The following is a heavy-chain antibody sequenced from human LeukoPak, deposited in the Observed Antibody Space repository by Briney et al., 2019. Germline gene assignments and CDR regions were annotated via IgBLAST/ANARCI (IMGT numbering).Heavy chain of an antibody. V-gene: IGHV3-66*01. CDR1: GFTVSSNY. D-gene: IGHD3-10*01. CDR2: IYSGGST. Sequence: GGSLRLSCAASGFTVSSNYMSWVRQAPGKGLEWVSVIYSGGSTYYADSVKGRFTISRDNSKNTLGLQMNSLRAEDTAVYYCARESREYGSGSYFHDYWGQGTLDTVSS. J-gene: IGHJ4*02. CDR3: ARESREYGSGSYFHDY.